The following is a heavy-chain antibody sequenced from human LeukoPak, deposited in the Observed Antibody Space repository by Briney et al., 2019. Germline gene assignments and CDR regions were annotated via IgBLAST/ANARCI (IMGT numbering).Heavy chain of an antibody. V-gene: IGHV3-21*03. CDR2: ISSTSRYI. CDR1: GFTFSSYS. Sequence: GGSLRLSCAASGFTFSSYSMNWVRQAPGKGLEWVSCISSTSRYIYYADSVKGRFTISRDNAKNSVYLQVNSLRAEDTAVYYCTSSTGFGKYFDYWGQGILVTVSS. J-gene: IGHJ4*02. CDR3: TSSTGFGKYFDY. D-gene: IGHD6-6*01.